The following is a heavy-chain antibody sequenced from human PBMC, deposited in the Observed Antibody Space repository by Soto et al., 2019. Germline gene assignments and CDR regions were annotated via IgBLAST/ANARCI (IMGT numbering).Heavy chain of an antibody. CDR1: GGSLSRNSYY. Sequence: SETLSLTRTFSGGSLSRNSYYWGWIRQPPGKGLEWIGSIYYSGSTYYNPSLKSRVTISVDTSKNQFSLKLSSVTAADTAVYYCARHQRFAGTFVFDYWGQGTLVTVSS. CDR3: ARHQRFAGTFVFDY. D-gene: IGHD6-13*01. V-gene: IGHV4-39*01. J-gene: IGHJ4*02. CDR2: IYYSGST.